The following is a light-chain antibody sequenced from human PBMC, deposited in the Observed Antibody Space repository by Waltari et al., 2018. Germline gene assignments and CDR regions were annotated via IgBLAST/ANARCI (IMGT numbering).Light chain of an antibody. CDR1: QNISIY. Sequence: EIVLTQSPSTLSLSPGERVTVSCRASQNISIYLAWYRQRSGQAPSLLIYDAVNMASGIPVRFSGSGSGTDFALTITKVEPEDFAVYYCQQRSKWPLTFGGGTHLEMK. J-gene: IGKJ4*01. CDR3: QQRSKWPLT. V-gene: IGKV3-11*01. CDR2: DAV.